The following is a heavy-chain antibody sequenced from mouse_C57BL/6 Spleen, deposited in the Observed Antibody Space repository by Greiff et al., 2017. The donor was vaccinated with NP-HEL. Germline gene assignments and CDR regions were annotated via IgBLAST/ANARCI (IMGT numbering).Heavy chain of an antibody. J-gene: IGHJ2*01. CDR2: IYPGSGST. CDR3: ARTITTVVAKDY. CDR1: GYTFTSYW. V-gene: IGHV1-55*01. D-gene: IGHD1-1*01. Sequence: VQLQQPGAELVKPGASVKMSCKASGYTFTSYWMTWVKQRPGQGLEWIGDIYPGSGSTNYNEKFKSKATLTVDTSSSTAYMQLSSLTSEDSAVYYCARTITTVVAKDYWGQGTTLTVSS.